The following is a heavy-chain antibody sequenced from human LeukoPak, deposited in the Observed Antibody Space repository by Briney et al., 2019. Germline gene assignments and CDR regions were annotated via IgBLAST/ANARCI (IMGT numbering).Heavy chain of an antibody. CDR1: GYSFTSYW. V-gene: IGHV5-51*01. CDR2: IYPGDSDT. D-gene: IGHD6-19*01. Sequence: GESLKISCKGSGYSFTSYWIGWVRQMPGKGLEWMGIIYPGDSDTRYSPSFQGQVTISADKSISTAYLQWSSLKASDTAMYYCARLPYSSGRLNNIYYFDYWGQGTLVTVSS. J-gene: IGHJ4*02. CDR3: ARLPYSSGRLNNIYYFDY.